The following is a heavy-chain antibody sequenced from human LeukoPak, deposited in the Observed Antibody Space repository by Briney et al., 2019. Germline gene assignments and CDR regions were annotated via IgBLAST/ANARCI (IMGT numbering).Heavy chain of an antibody. J-gene: IGHJ1*01. CDR1: GFTFSSYA. D-gene: IGHD2-21*02. Sequence: GGSLRLSCAASGFTFSSYAMHWVRQAPGKGLEWVGVISYDGRNKYYADSVKGGFTTSRDNSKNTQYLQMKSLRAEDTAVYYCARTDETAPAEDFQHWGQGTLVTVSS. CDR2: ISYDGRNK. V-gene: IGHV3-30*14. CDR3: ARTDETAPAEDFQH.